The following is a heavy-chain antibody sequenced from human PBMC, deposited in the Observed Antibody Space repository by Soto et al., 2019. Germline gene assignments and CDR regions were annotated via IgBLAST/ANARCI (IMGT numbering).Heavy chain of an antibody. CDR3: AREGYYYDSSGYYAFDY. CDR1: GFTFSSYW. Sequence: GGSLRLSCAASGFTFSSYWMSWVRQAPGKGLEWVANIKQDGREKYYVDSVKGRFTISRDNAKNSLYLQMNSLRAEDTAVYYCAREGYYYDSSGYYAFDYWGQGTLVTVSS. D-gene: IGHD3-22*01. CDR2: IKQDGREK. J-gene: IGHJ4*02. V-gene: IGHV3-7*01.